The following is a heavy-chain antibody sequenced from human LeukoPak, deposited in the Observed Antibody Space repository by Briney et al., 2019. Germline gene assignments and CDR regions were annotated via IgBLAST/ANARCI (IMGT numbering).Heavy chain of an antibody. D-gene: IGHD6-19*01. J-gene: IGHJ4*02. Sequence: PGGSLRLSCAASGFTFSSYSMNWVRQAPGKGLEWVSSISSSSSYIYYADSVKGRFTISRDNAKNSLYLQMNSLRAEDTAVYYCARDYLKAGLVRDYWGQGTLVTVSS. V-gene: IGHV3-21*01. CDR2: ISSSSSYI. CDR3: ARDYLKAGLVRDY. CDR1: GFTFSSYS.